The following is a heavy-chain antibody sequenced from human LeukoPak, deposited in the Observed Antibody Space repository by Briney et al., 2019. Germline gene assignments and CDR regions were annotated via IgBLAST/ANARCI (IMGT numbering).Heavy chain of an antibody. V-gene: IGHV1-8*01. CDR3: ARARVKGHGAYFYYYMDV. D-gene: IGHD5-18*01. Sequence: ASVKVSCKPSGCTFTNYDVNWVRQAPGQGLEWMGWMNPNSADTAYAQKFQGRVTMTRDYSMTTAYMELSSLTSEDTAVYYCARARVKGHGAYFYYYMDVWGKGTTVTISS. CDR2: MNPNSADT. CDR1: GCTFTNYD. J-gene: IGHJ6*03.